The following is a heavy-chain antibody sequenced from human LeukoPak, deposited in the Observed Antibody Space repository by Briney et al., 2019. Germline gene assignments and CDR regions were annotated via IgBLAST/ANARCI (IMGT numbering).Heavy chain of an antibody. CDR1: GGSISSSSYY. CDR2: IYYSGST. V-gene: IGHV4-39*07. Sequence: SETLSLTCTVSGGSISSSSYYWGWIRQPPGKGLEWIGSIYYSGSTYYNPSLKSRVTISVDTSKNQFSLKLSSVTAADTAVYYCASGSLVYYYYMDVWGKGTTVTVS. J-gene: IGHJ6*03. CDR3: ASGSLVYYYYMDV.